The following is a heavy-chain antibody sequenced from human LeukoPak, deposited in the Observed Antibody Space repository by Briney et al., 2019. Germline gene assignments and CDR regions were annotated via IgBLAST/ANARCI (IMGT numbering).Heavy chain of an antibody. V-gene: IGHV3-74*01. CDR3: ARDPSLTQYFDS. J-gene: IGHJ4*02. Sequence: PGGSLRLSCAASGFTFTNYWMHWVRQAPGKGLVWVSRINSDGSSTSYADSVKGRFTISRDNAKNTLYLQMNSLRAEDTAVYFCARDPSLTQYFDSWDQGTLVTVSS. CDR1: GFTFTNYW. CDR2: INSDGSST.